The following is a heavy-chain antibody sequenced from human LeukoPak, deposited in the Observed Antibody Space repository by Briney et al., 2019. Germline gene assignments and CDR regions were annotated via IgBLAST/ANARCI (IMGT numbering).Heavy chain of an antibody. CDR1: GGSISSYY. D-gene: IGHD6-19*01. J-gene: IGHJ4*02. Sequence: PSETLSLTCTVSGGSISSYYWSWIRQPPGKGLEWIGYTYYSGSTNYNPSLKSRVTISVDTSKNQFSLKLSSVTAADTAVYYCASSGYSSSALQNGIDYWGQGTLVTVSS. V-gene: IGHV4-59*01. CDR2: TYYSGST. CDR3: ASSGYSSSALQNGIDY.